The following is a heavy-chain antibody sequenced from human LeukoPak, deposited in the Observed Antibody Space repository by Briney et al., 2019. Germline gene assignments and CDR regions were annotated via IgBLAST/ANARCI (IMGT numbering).Heavy chain of an antibody. D-gene: IGHD4-17*01. CDR3: AKDAATVTIHWFDP. J-gene: IGHJ5*02. Sequence: PGGSLRLSCAASGFTFNSYGMHWVRQAPGKGLEWVAFIRYDGSNKYYADSVKGRFTISRDNSKNTLYLQMNSLRAEDTAVYYCAKDAATVTIHWFDPWGQGTLVTVSS. V-gene: IGHV3-30*02. CDR1: GFTFNSYG. CDR2: IRYDGSNK.